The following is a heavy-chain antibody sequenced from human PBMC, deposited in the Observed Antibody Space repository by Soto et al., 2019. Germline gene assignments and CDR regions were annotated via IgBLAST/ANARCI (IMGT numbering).Heavy chain of an antibody. D-gene: IGHD2-21*01. J-gene: IGHJ4*02. Sequence: PGGSLRLSCAASGFTFSSYAMSWARQAPGKGLEWVSSIGVSSDAYYADSVKGRFTISRDNSRNTLYLQMNSLRAEDTALYYCAKNSFSDSCGEGTLVTVSS. V-gene: IGHV3-23*01. CDR1: GFTFSSYA. CDR2: IGVSSDA. CDR3: AKNSFSDS.